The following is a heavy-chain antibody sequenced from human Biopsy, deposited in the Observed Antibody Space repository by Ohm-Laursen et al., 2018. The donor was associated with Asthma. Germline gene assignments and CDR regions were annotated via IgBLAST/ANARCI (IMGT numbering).Heavy chain of an antibody. D-gene: IGHD2-2*01. CDR2: INHSGST. Sequence: GTLSLTCAVYGGPFSGYYWSWIRQPPGKGLEWIGEINHSGSTNYNPSLKSRVTISVDTSKNQFSLKLSSVTAADTAVYYCARAGQCSSTSCYNPGWFDPWGQGTLVTVSS. V-gene: IGHV4-34*01. J-gene: IGHJ5*02. CDR3: ARAGQCSSTSCYNPGWFDP. CDR1: GGPFSGYY.